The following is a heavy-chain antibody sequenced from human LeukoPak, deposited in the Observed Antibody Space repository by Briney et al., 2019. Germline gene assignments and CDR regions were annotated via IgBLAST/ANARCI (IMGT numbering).Heavy chain of an antibody. CDR2: IYYSGST. V-gene: IGHV4-59*01. J-gene: IGHJ6*02. CDR1: GGSLSSYY. Sequence: SETLSLTCTVSGGSLSSYYWSWIRQPPGKGLEWIGYIYYSGSTNYNPSLKSRVTISVDTSKNQFSLKLSSVTAADTAVYYCARESSGGRGAYYYYGMDVWGQGTTVTVSS. CDR3: ARESSGGRGAYYYYGMDV. D-gene: IGHD2-15*01.